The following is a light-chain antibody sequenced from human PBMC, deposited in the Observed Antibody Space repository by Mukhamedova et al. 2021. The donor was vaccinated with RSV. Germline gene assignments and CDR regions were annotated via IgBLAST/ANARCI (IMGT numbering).Light chain of an antibody. J-gene: IGKJ4*01. CDR3: QQTYTSPLS. V-gene: IGKV1-39*01. CDR2: SAS. Sequence: QKPGKAPQLLIHSASTLQTGVSSRFSGGGFGTDFSLTVTSLQREDFALYFCQQTYTSPLSFGGGTRVEIK.